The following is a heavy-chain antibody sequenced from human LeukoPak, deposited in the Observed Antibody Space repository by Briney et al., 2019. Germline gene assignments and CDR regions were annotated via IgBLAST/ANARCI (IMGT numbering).Heavy chain of an antibody. D-gene: IGHD6-13*01. V-gene: IGHV4-4*08. CDR3: APRSSWYNAFDI. CDR1: GGSISSYY. Sequence: SETLSLTCTVSGGSISSYYWSWIRQPPGKGLELIGYISNSGSTNYNPSLKSRVTISVDTSKNQFSLKLSSVTAADTAVYYCAPRSSWYNAFDIWGQGTMVTVS. J-gene: IGHJ3*02. CDR2: ISNSGST.